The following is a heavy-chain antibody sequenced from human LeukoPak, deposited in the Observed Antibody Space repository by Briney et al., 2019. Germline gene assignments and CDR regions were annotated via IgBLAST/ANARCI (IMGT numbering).Heavy chain of an antibody. Sequence: GGSLRLSCAPSGFTFSSYWMSWVRQAPGKGLEWVANIKQDGSEKYYVDSVKGRFTISRDNAKNSLYLQMNSLRADDTAVYYCARKAYGLDVWGKGSTVTVSS. V-gene: IGHV3-7*03. CDR1: GFTFSSYW. CDR2: IKQDGSEK. J-gene: IGHJ6*04. CDR3: ARKAYGLDV.